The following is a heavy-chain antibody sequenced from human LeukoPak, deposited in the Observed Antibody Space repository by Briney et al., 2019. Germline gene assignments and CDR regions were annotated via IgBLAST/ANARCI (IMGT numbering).Heavy chain of an antibody. J-gene: IGHJ3*02. D-gene: IGHD3-22*01. CDR1: GGSISSGDYY. V-gene: IGHV4-30-4*08. Sequence: TSQTLSLTCTVSGGSISSGDYYWSWIRQPPGKGLEWFGYIYYSGSTYYNPSLKSRVTISVDTSKNQFSLKLSSVTAADTAVYYCASPTYYYDSSGYFDAFDIWGQGTMVTVSS. CDR2: IYYSGST. CDR3: ASPTYYYDSSGYFDAFDI.